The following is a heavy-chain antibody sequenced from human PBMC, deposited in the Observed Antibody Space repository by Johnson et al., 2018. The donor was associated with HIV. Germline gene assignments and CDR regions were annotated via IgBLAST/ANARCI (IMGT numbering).Heavy chain of an antibody. Sequence: QVQLVESGGDLVKPGGSLRLSCAASGFTFSDYYMSWIRQAPGKGLEWVSYISSSGSTIYYADSVKGRFTISRDNAKNSLYLQMNSLIAEDTAVYYCARAGEQWLAPLDAFDIWGQWTMVTVSS. CDR3: ARAGEQWLAPLDAFDI. CDR1: GFTFSDYY. J-gene: IGHJ3*02. CDR2: ISSSGSTI. V-gene: IGHV3-11*04. D-gene: IGHD6-19*01.